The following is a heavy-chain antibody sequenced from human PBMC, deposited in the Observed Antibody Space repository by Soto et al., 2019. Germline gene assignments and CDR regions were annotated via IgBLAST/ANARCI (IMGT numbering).Heavy chain of an antibody. Sequence: ASVKVSCKASGYTFTGYYMHWVRQAPGQGLEWMGWINPNSGGTNYAQKFQGWVTMTRDTSISTAYMELSRLRSDDTAVYYCASNIAVARTGDAFDIWGQGTMVTVSS. CDR1: GYTFTGYY. D-gene: IGHD6-19*01. CDR3: ASNIAVARTGDAFDI. J-gene: IGHJ3*02. V-gene: IGHV1-2*04. CDR2: INPNSGGT.